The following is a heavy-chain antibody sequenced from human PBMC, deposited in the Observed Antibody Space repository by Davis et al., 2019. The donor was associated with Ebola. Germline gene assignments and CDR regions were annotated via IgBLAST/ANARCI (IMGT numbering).Heavy chain of an antibody. CDR2: IYYSGST. CDR1: GGSISSYY. V-gene: IGHV4-59*12. CDR3: ASNRLGSSSWYLGWFDP. J-gene: IGHJ5*02. Sequence: MPGGSLRLSCTVSGGSISSYYWSWIRQPPGKGLEWIGYIYYSGSTYYNPSLKSRVTISVDTSKNQFSLKLSSVTAADTAVYYCASNRLGSSSWYLGWFDPWGQGTLVTVSS. D-gene: IGHD6-13*01.